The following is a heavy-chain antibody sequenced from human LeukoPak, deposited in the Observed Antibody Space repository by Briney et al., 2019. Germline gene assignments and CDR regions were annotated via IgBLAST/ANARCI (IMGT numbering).Heavy chain of an antibody. CDR3: AREIRFGDFLNWFDP. J-gene: IGHJ5*02. Sequence: GRSLRLSCAASGFTFSSYAMHWVRQAPGKGLEWVAVISYDGSNKYYADSVKGRFTISRDNSKNTLYLQMNSLRAEDTAVYYCAREIRFGDFLNWFDPWGQGTLVTVSS. D-gene: IGHD3-10*01. V-gene: IGHV3-30-3*01. CDR1: GFTFSSYA. CDR2: ISYDGSNK.